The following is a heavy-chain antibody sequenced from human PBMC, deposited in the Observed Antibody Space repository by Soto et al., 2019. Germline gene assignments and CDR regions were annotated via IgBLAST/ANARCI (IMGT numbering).Heavy chain of an antibody. D-gene: IGHD3-10*01. CDR3: AHRRSPRGLAY. Sequence: QITLKESGPTLVKPTQTLTLTCTFSGFSLSTSGVGVRWIRQPPGTALECLALIYWYDDKRYSPSLKSTLTITKYTSKSQLALTMANMDPVDTATFYCAHRRSPRGLAYWGQGTLFTVSS. J-gene: IGHJ4*02. CDR1: GFSLSTSGVG. CDR2: IYWYDDK. V-gene: IGHV2-5*01.